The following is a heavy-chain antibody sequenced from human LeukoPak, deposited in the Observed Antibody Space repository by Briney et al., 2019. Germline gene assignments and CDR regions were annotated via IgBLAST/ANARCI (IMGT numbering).Heavy chain of an antibody. Sequence: PGGSLRLSCAASGFTFSSYVMNWVRQAPGKGLEWVSAITGSGGSTNYADSVKGRFTISRDYSKNTLYLQMNSLRDEDTAVYYCAKDHPDWGSSFQYWGQGTPVTVSS. J-gene: IGHJ4*02. CDR2: ITGSGGST. D-gene: IGHD7-27*01. CDR3: AKDHPDWGSSFQY. CDR1: GFTFSSYV. V-gene: IGHV3-23*01.